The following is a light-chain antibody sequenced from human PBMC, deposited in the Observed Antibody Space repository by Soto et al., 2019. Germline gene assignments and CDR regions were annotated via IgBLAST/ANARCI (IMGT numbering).Light chain of an antibody. V-gene: IGKV3-20*01. Sequence: EIVLTQSPGTLSLSPGERATLSCRASQSVSSSNLAWYQQKPDQAPRLLIYGASSRATGIPDRFSGSGSGTDFTLTISRLESEDFAVYYCQQYGSTPRTFGQGTKVGIK. J-gene: IGKJ1*01. CDR1: QSVSSSN. CDR3: QQYGSTPRT. CDR2: GAS.